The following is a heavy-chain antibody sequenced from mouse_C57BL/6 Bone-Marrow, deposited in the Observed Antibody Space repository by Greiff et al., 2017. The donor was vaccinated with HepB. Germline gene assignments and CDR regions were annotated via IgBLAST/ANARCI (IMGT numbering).Heavy chain of an antibody. CDR1: GYTFTSYT. V-gene: IGHV1-4*01. J-gene: IGHJ3*01. D-gene: IGHD2-2*01. CDR2: INPSSGYT. Sequence: VQLQQSGAELARPGASVKMSCKASGYTFTSYTMHWVKQRPGQGLEWIGYINPSSGYTKYNQKFKDKATLTADKSSSTAYMQLSSLTSEDSAVYYWAREGLWLLAWVAYWGQGTLVTVSA. CDR3: AREGLWLLAWVAY.